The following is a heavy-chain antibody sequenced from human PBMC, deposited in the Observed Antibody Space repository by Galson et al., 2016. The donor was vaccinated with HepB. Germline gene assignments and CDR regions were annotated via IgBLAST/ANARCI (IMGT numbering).Heavy chain of an antibody. J-gene: IGHJ6*02. CDR2: IGTAGDT. D-gene: IGHD3-9*01. CDR3: ARGAKRDILTPHYYYYGLDV. V-gene: IGHV3-13*01. CDR1: GFTFSSHD. Sequence: SLRLSCAASGFTFSSHDMHWVRQVTGKGLEWVSAIGTAGDTYYPGSLEGRFSISRENAKNSLYLQMNSLTAGDTAVYFCARGAKRDILTPHYYYYGLDVWGQGTTVTVSS.